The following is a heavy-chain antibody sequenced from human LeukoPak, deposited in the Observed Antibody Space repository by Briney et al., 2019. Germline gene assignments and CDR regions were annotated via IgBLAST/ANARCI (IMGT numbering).Heavy chain of an antibody. Sequence: SETLSLTCTVSGGSISSGGYYWSRIRQHPGKGLEWIGYIYYSGSTYYNPSLKSRVTISVVTSKNQFSLKLSSVTAADTAVYYCARLAWGRLDYWGQGTLVTVSS. CDR2: IYYSGST. CDR1: GGSISSGGYY. J-gene: IGHJ4*02. D-gene: IGHD7-27*01. V-gene: IGHV4-31*03. CDR3: ARLAWGRLDY.